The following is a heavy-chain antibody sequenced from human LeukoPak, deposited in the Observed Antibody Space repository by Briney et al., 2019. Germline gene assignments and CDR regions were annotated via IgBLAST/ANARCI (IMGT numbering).Heavy chain of an antibody. Sequence: PGGSLRLSCAASGFTFSSYDMSWVRQAPGKGLEWVSSLTSDGGSTEYADSVKGRFTISRDNSKNTLCLQMNSLRAEDTALYFCAKSLVRWAFDYWGQGVLVSVSS. CDR3: AKSLVRWAFDY. J-gene: IGHJ4*02. CDR2: LTSDGGST. D-gene: IGHD1-26*01. V-gene: IGHV3-23*01. CDR1: GFTFSSYD.